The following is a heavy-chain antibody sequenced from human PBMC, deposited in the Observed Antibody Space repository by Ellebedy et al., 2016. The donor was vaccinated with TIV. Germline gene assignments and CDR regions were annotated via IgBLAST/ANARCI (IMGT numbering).Heavy chain of an antibody. CDR2: IYYSGST. V-gene: IGHV4-59*01. CDR1: GGSISSYY. Sequence: GSLRLSXTVSGGSISSYYWSWIRQPPGKGLEWIGYIYYSGSTNYNPSLKSRVTISVDTSKNQFSLKLSSVTAADTAVYYCARSDTYSSSWYDVFGPWGQGTLVTVSS. D-gene: IGHD6-13*01. CDR3: ARSDTYSSSWYDVFGP. J-gene: IGHJ5*02.